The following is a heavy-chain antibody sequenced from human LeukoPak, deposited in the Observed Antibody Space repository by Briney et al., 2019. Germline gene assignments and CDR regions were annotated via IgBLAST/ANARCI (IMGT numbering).Heavy chain of an antibody. CDR2: IYYSGST. CDR1: GGSISRGGYY. J-gene: IGHJ2*01. D-gene: IGHD2-2*01. CDR3: ARTVVPAASSFWYFDL. V-gene: IGHV4-31*03. Sequence: SETLSLTCTVSGGSISRGGYYWSWIRQHPGKGLEWIGYIYYSGSTYYNPSLKSRVTISVDTSKNQFSLKLSSVTAADTAVYYCARTVVPAASSFWYFDLWGRGTLVTVSS.